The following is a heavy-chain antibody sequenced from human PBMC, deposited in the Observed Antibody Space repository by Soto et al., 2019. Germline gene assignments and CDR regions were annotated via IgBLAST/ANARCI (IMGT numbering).Heavy chain of an antibody. CDR1: GYTFTSYY. V-gene: IGHV1-46*01. Sequence: GASVKVSCKASGYTFTSYYMHWVRQAPGQVLEWMGIINPSGGSTSYAQKFQGRVTMTRDTSTSTVYMELSSLRSEDTAVYYCARGGLGAVRGCAFDIWGQGTMVTVSS. CDR3: ARGGLGAVRGCAFDI. D-gene: IGHD1-26*01. CDR2: INPSGGST. J-gene: IGHJ3*02.